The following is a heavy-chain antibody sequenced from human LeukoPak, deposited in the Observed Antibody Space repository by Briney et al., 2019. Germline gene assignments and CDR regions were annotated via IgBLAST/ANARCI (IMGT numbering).Heavy chain of an antibody. J-gene: IGHJ6*03. CDR3: ARDNRGDYYYYYYMDV. Sequence: SETLSLTCAVYGGSFSGYYWSWIRQPPGKGLEWIGEIYHSGSTNYNPSLKSRVTISVDKSKNQFSLKLSSVTAADTAVYYCARDNRGDYYYYYYMDVWGKGTTVTVSS. CDR1: GGSFSGYY. CDR2: IYHSGST. V-gene: IGHV4-34*01. D-gene: IGHD3-10*01.